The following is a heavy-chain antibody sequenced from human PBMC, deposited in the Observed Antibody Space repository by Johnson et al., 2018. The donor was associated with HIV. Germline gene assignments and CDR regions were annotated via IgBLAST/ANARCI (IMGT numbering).Heavy chain of an antibody. CDR2: ISYDGSNK. CDR3: ARGQIVEWLSGDGFDM. D-gene: IGHD3-3*01. V-gene: IGHV3-30-3*01. Sequence: QVQLVESGGGVVQPGRSLRLSCAASAFTFSSYAMHWVRQAPGKGLAWVAVISYDGSNKYYADSVKGRFTISRDNSKTTLYLQRNSLRVEDTAMYYCARGQIVEWLSGDGFDMWGQGTKVTV. J-gene: IGHJ3*02. CDR1: AFTFSSYA.